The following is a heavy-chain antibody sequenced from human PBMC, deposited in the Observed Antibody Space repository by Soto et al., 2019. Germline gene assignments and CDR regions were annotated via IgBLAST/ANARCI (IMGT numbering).Heavy chain of an antibody. D-gene: IGHD6-19*01. CDR3: AKDLVPLSPTIAVAGNWFDP. CDR2: ISGSGGST. CDR1: GFTFSSYA. Sequence: GGSLRLSCAASGFTFSSYAMSWVRQAPGKGLEWVSAISGSGGSTYYADSVKGRFTISRDNSKNTLYLQMNSLRAEDTAVYYCAKDLVPLSPTIAVAGNWFDPWGQGTLVTVSS. J-gene: IGHJ5*02. V-gene: IGHV3-23*01.